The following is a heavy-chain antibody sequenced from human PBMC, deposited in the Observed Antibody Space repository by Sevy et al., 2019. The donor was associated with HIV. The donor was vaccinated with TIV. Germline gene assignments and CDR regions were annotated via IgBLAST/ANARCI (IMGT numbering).Heavy chain of an antibody. CDR1: GFTFSSYS. J-gene: IGHJ5*02. D-gene: IGHD3-22*01. Sequence: GGSLRLSCAASGFTFSSYSMNWVRQAPGKGLEWVSSISSSSYIYYADSVKGRFTISRDNAKNSLYLQMNSLRAEDTAVYYCASGYYSGNWFDPWGQGTLVTVSS. V-gene: IGHV3-21*01. CDR3: ASGYYSGNWFDP. CDR2: ISSSSYI.